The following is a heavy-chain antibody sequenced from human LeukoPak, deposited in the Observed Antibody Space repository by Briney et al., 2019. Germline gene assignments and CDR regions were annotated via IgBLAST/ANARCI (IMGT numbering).Heavy chain of an antibody. CDR2: IIPIFGTA. CDR1: GGTFSSYA. CDR3: AKEYSSGWYGIYAFDI. V-gene: IGHV1-69*05. D-gene: IGHD6-19*01. J-gene: IGHJ3*02. Sequence: SVKVSCKXSGGTFSSYAISWVRQAPRQGLEWMGGIIPIFGTANYSQKFQGRVTITTDESTSTAYMELSSLRSEDTAVYYCAKEYSSGWYGIYAFDIWGQGTMVTVSS.